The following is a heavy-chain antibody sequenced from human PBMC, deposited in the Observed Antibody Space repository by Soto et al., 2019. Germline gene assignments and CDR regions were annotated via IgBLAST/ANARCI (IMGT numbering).Heavy chain of an antibody. Sequence: QVQLVESGGGVVQPGRSLRLSCAASGFTSSSYGMHWVRQAPGKGLEWVAVIWYDGSNKYYADSVKGRFTISRDNSKNTLYLQMNSLRADDTAVYYCARDQVSMSPGMDVWGQGTTVTVSS. CDR2: IWYDGSNK. J-gene: IGHJ6*02. CDR1: GFTSSSYG. CDR3: ARDQVSMSPGMDV. V-gene: IGHV3-33*01.